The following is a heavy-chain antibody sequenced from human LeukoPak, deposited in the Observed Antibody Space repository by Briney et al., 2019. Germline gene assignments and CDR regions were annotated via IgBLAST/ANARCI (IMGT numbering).Heavy chain of an antibody. J-gene: IGHJ3*01. Sequence: GGSLGLSCAASGFTFRTFAMSWVRQAPGKGLEWVSSFSGSGGTYYADSVKGRFTISRDNSKNTLSLQMNSLRAEDTAVYFCAKHFDFWGGSAFDVWGQGTMVPVSS. CDR3: AKHFDFWGGSAFDV. CDR2: FSGSGGT. D-gene: IGHD3-3*01. V-gene: IGHV3-23*01. CDR1: GFTFRTFA.